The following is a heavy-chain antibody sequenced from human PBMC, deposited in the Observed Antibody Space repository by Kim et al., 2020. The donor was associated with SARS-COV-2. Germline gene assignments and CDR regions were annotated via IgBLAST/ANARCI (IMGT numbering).Heavy chain of an antibody. V-gene: IGHV4-39*01. Sequence: SETLSLTCTVSGGSISSSSYYWGWIRQPPGKGLEWIGSIYYSGSTYYNPSLKSRVTISVDTSKNQFSLKLSSVTAADTAVYYCASWYSSGWDTFDYWGQGTLVTVSS. CDR3: ASWYSSGWDTFDY. CDR1: GGSISSSSYY. J-gene: IGHJ4*02. CDR2: IYYSGST. D-gene: IGHD6-19*01.